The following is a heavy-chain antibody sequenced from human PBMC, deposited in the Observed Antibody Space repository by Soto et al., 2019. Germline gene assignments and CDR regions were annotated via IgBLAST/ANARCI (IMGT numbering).Heavy chain of an antibody. CDR3: ARYIVRYFDYDTVGWLEP. CDR2: IYYSGST. CDR1: VGSIIIYY. J-gene: IGHJ5*02. D-gene: IGHD3-9*01. V-gene: IGHV4-59*01. Sequence: PSWTXSLTCTFAVGSIIIYYCIWIRHPPGKGLEWIGYIYYSGSTNYNPSLKSRVTISVDTSKNQFSLKLSSVTAADTAVYYCARYIVRYFDYDTVGWLEPRGQGTLVTVSS.